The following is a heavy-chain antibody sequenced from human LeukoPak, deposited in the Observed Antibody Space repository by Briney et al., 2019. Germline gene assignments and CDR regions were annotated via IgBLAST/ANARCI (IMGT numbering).Heavy chain of an antibody. J-gene: IGHJ4*02. D-gene: IGHD5-24*01. CDR2: FDPDDGET. V-gene: IGHV1-24*01. CDR1: GYSLTELS. Sequence: ASVEVSFKVSGYSLTELSIHWVRQAPGKGLEWMGGFDPDDGETIYAQKFQGRVTMTEDTSADIAYLELSSLKSEDTAIYYCARIDRGGYNYPFYFDHWGQGTLVTVSS. CDR3: ARIDRGGYNYPFYFDH.